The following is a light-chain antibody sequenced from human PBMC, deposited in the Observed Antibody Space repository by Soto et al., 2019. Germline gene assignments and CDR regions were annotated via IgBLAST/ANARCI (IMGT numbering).Light chain of an antibody. Sequence: EIVLTQSPGTLSLSPGERATLSCRASQSVTSSYLAWYQQKPGQAPRLLIYGASSRATGIPDRFSGSGSGTDFTLTISRLEPEDFAVYYCQQYGSLWTFGQGTKVDI. J-gene: IGKJ1*01. V-gene: IGKV3-20*01. CDR2: GAS. CDR3: QQYGSLWT. CDR1: QSVTSSY.